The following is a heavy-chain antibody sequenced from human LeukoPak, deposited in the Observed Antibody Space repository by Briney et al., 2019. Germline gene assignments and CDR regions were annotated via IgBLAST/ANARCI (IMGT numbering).Heavy chain of an antibody. D-gene: IGHD3-16*01. CDR1: GDSLSGYY. Sequence: PSETLSLTCGVYGDSLSGYYCGWIRQSPEVGLEWIGDINHGGITNYNPSLKSRVAISVDTSKNEFSLKVMSVTAADTAMPFFARRYLRSNGRSFDHWGQGTLVTVSS. V-gene: IGHV4-34*01. CDR3: ARRYLRSNGRSFDH. CDR2: INHGGIT. J-gene: IGHJ4*02.